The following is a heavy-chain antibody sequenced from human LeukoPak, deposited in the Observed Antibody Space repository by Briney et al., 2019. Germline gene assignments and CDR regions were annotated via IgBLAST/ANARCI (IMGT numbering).Heavy chain of an antibody. Sequence: GGSLRLSCAASGFAFSSYAMSWVRQAPGKGLEWVSAISGSGGSTYYADSVKGRFTISRDNSKNTLYLQMNSLRAEDTAVYYCAKDVGSGSYSYYFDYWGQGTLVTVSS. CDR3: AKDVGSGSYSYYFDY. J-gene: IGHJ4*02. CDR2: ISGSGGST. CDR1: GFAFSSYA. V-gene: IGHV3-23*01. D-gene: IGHD3-10*01.